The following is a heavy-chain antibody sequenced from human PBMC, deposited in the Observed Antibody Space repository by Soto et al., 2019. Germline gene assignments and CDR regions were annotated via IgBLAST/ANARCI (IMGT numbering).Heavy chain of an antibody. J-gene: IGHJ4*02. Sequence: GASVKVSCKASGYTFTNNAIHWVRQAPGQSPESLGWINVANGNTEYSRNFQGRVTLSGDASADTAYMELSSLRSEDTAVYYCARDAGSFDYWGQGTLVTVSS. CDR3: ARDAGSFDY. CDR1: GYTFTNNA. D-gene: IGHD3-10*01. V-gene: IGHV1-3*01. CDR2: INVANGNT.